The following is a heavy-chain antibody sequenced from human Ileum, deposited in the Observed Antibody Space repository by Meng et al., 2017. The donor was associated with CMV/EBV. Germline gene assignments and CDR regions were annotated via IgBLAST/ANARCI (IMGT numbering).Heavy chain of an antibody. Sequence: QLQLQEAGPRRRKPPATLSLPSTVAGDPISSGSHYWAWIRQSPGKRLEWIGGMLFSGIADYNPSLKSRVTISLDATQTQFSLRLTSVTAADTAVYFCARDLTNNWFYYWGQGTLVTVSS. D-gene: IGHD1-1*01. CDR1: GDPISSGSHY. J-gene: IGHJ4*02. CDR3: ARDLTNNWFYY. V-gene: IGHV4-39*07. CDR2: MLFSGIA.